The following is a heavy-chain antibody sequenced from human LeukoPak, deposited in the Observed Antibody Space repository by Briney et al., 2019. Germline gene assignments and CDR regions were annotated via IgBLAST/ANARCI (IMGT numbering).Heavy chain of an antibody. CDR3: ARVIVGSWYDAFDI. CDR2: INSDGSST. Sequence: GRSLRLSCAASGLTFSSHWMHWVRQAPGKGLVWVSRINSDGSSTSYADSVKGRFTISRDNAKNTLYLQMNSLRAEDTAVYYCARVIVGSWYDAFDIWGQGTMVTVSS. J-gene: IGHJ3*02. V-gene: IGHV3-74*01. D-gene: IGHD6-13*01. CDR1: GLTFSSHW.